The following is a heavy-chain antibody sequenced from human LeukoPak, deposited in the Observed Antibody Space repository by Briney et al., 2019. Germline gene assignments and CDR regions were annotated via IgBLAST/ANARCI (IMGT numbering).Heavy chain of an antibody. D-gene: IGHD3-22*01. J-gene: IGHJ4*02. CDR1: GFTFSSYA. V-gene: IGHV3-30-3*01. Sequence: GRSLRLSCAASGFTFSSYAMHWVRQAPGKGLEWVAVISYDGSNKYYADSVKGRFTISRDNPKNTLYLQMNSLRAEDTAVYYCARESSGYYLDYWGQGTLVTVSS. CDR3: ARESSGYYLDY. CDR2: ISYDGSNK.